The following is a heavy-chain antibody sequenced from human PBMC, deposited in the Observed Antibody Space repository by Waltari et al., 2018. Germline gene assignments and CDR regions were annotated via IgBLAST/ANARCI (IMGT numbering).Heavy chain of an antibody. CDR3: AREDSSSSGHYYYYMDV. CDR2: INPNSGGT. J-gene: IGHJ6*03. CDR1: GDTFNGDD. Sequence: QVQLVQSGAEGKKPGPSVKVSCKAAGDTFNGDDMQWGRQVPGQGLEWMGWINPNSGGTNYAQKFPGRVTMTRDTSISTAYMELSRLRSEDTAVYYCAREDSSSSGHYYYYMDVWGKGTTVTVSS. D-gene: IGHD6-13*01. V-gene: IGHV1-2*02.